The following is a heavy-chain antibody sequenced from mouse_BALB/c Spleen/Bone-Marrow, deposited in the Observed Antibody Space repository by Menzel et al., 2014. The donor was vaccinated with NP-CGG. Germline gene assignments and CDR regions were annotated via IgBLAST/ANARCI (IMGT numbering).Heavy chain of an antibody. CDR2: IFPGDGDT. CDR1: GYVFSSHW. CDR3: ARGNYDYDDYTLDY. V-gene: IGHV1-80*01. Sequence: QVQLKESGAELVRPGSSVKISCKASGYVFSSHWMNWVKQRPGQGLEWIGRIFPGDGDTDYNGKFKGQATLTADKSSSTAYMQLSSLTSEDSAVYFCARGNYDYDDYTLDYWGQGTSVTVSS. D-gene: IGHD2-4*01. J-gene: IGHJ4*01.